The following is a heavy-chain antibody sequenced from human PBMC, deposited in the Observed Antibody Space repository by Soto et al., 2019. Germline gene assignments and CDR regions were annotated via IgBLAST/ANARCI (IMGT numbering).Heavy chain of an antibody. CDR2: IYYSGST. CDR3: AKSKLAKNPYFDY. CDR1: GGSISSGGYY. V-gene: IGHV4-31*03. J-gene: IGHJ4*02. Sequence: SETLSLTCTVSGGSISSGGYYWSWIRQHPGKGLEWIGYIYYSGSTYYNPSLKSRVTISVDTSKNQFSLKLSSVTAADTAVYYCAKSKLAKNPYFDYWGQGTLVTVSS. D-gene: IGHD6-13*01.